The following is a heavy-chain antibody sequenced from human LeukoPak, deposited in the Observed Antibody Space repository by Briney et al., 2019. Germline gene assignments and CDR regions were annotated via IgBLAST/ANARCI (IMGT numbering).Heavy chain of an antibody. D-gene: IGHD1-7*01. J-gene: IGHJ4*02. Sequence: SETLSLTCTVSGGSISSSSYYWGWIRQPPGKGLVCIGNIYYSGSTYYNPSLKSRVTMSVDASNNQFSLKLSSVTAADTAVYYGARYSLRGNYYYFDYWGQGTLVTVSS. CDR3: ARYSLRGNYYYFDY. CDR2: IYYSGST. V-gene: IGHV4-39*01. CDR1: GGSISSSSYY.